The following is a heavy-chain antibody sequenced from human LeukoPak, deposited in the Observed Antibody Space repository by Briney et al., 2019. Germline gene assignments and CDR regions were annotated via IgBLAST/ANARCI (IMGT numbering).Heavy chain of an antibody. Sequence: SETLSLTCTVSGGSISSYYWSWLRQPPGKGLEWIGYIYYSGSTNYNPSLKSRVTISVDTSKNQFSLKLSSVTAADTAVYYCARDRDGYNSETLFDYWGQGTLVTVSS. J-gene: IGHJ4*02. CDR3: ARDRDGYNSETLFDY. CDR2: IYYSGST. CDR1: GGSISSYY. V-gene: IGHV4-59*01. D-gene: IGHD5-24*01.